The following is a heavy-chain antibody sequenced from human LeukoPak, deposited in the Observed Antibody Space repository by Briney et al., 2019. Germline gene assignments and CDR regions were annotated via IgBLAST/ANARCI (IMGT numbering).Heavy chain of an antibody. CDR3: ASAPRYSSSWPNNWFDP. CDR1: GGSFSSYA. J-gene: IGHJ5*02. Sequence: SVKVSCKVSGGSFSSYALNWVRQAPGQGLEWMGGIIPIFGTANYAQNFQGRLTVAADESTSTAYMELSSLRSEDTAVYFCASAPRYSSSWPNNWFDPWGQGTLVTVSS. CDR2: IIPIFGTA. V-gene: IGHV1-69*13. D-gene: IGHD6-13*01.